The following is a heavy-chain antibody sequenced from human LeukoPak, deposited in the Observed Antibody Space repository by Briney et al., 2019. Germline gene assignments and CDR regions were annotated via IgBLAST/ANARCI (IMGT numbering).Heavy chain of an antibody. J-gene: IGHJ4*02. CDR1: GFTFSDYS. V-gene: IGHV3-23*01. Sequence: AGGSLRLSCAASGFTFSDYSMSWVRQAPGKGLEWVSALSGSGGTTYSADSVKGRFTISRDNSKNTLYLQMNSLRAEDTAVYYCASSVGWKGIQLRNWGQGTLVTVSS. D-gene: IGHD5-18*01. CDR2: LSGSGGTT. CDR3: ASSVGWKGIQLRN.